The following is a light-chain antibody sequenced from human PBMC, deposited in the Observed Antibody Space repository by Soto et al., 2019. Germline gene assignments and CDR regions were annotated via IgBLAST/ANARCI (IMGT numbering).Light chain of an antibody. CDR3: NSYASTSARL. Sequence: QSALTQPASVSGSPGQSITISCTGTSSDVGAFNYVSWYQQHPGKTPKLIIYEVTNRPSGVSNRFSGSKSGNTASLTISGLQAKDEADYYCNSYASTSARLFGGGTKVTVL. CDR2: EVT. CDR1: SSDVGAFNY. J-gene: IGLJ3*02. V-gene: IGLV2-14*01.